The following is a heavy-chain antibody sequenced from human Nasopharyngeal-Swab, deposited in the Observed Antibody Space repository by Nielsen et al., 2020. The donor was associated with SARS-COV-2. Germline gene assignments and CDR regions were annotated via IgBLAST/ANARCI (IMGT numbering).Heavy chain of an antibody. V-gene: IGHV7-4-1*01. Sequence: ASVKVSCKASGYTFTSYAMNWVRQAPGQGLEWMGWINTNTGNPTYAQGFTGRSVFSLDTSFSTAYLQICSLKAEDTAVYYCAVHSSGWYLPSDYWGQGTLVTVSS. CDR2: INTNTGNP. J-gene: IGHJ4*02. CDR3: AVHSSGWYLPSDY. D-gene: IGHD6-19*01. CDR1: GYTFTSYA.